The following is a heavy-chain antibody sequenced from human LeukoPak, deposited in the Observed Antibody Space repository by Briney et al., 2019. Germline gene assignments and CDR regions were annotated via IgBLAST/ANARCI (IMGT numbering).Heavy chain of an antibody. CDR3: ARDGSITIFGVVTASYYFDY. V-gene: IGHV1-46*01. Sequence: GASVKVSCKASGYTFTSYYMHWVRQAPGHGLEWMGIINPSGGSTSYAQKFQGRVTMTRDMSTSTVYMELSSLRSEDTAVYYCARDGSITIFGVVTASYYFDYWGQGTLVTVSS. J-gene: IGHJ4*02. D-gene: IGHD3-3*01. CDR2: INPSGGST. CDR1: GYTFTSYY.